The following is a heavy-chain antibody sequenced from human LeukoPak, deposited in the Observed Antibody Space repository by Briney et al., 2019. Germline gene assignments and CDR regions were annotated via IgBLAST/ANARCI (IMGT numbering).Heavy chain of an antibody. J-gene: IGHJ4*02. V-gene: IGHV3-74*01. CDR2: INTDGSRT. D-gene: IGHD3-3*01. CDR1: GFTFSTYW. Sequence: GGSLRLSCAVSGFTFSTYWMDWVRQAPGKGLVWVSRINTDGSRTDYADSVRGRFTISRDNAKNTLSLQMNSLTAEDTAVYYCVRSMSGRNDFWGQGTLVTVSS. CDR3: VRSMSGRNDF.